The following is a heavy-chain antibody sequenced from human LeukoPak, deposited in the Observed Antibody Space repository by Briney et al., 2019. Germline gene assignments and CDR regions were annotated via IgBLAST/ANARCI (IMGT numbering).Heavy chain of an antibody. CDR3: AKDHSSNWFDS. CDR2: IRYDGSDK. Sequence: GGSLRLSCAASGFTFSSYAMHWVRQAPGKGLEWEAFIRYDGSDKYYADSVKGRFTISRDKSKSTLYLYMNSLRAEDTAVYYCAKDHSSNWFDSWGQGILLTVSS. D-gene: IGHD5-18*01. CDR1: GFTFSSYA. J-gene: IGHJ5*01. V-gene: IGHV3-30*02.